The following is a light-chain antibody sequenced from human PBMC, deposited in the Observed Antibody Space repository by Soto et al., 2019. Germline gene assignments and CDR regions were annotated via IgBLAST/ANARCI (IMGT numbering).Light chain of an antibody. Sequence: QSAIAELASVSVSPGESITISCTGTSRNVGGYHYVSWYQQHPGKAPKLMIYEVSNRPSGVSNRFSGSKSGNTASLTISGLQPEDETDYYCSSYTSRNTIVFGTGTKVTVL. J-gene: IGLJ1*01. CDR1: SRNVGGYHY. V-gene: IGLV2-14*01. CDR2: EVS. CDR3: SSYTSRNTIV.